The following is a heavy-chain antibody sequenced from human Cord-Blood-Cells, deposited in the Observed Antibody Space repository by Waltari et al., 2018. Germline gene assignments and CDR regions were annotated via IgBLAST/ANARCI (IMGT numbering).Heavy chain of an antibody. CDR1: GYTFTGYY. CDR2: INPNSGGT. J-gene: IGHJ4*02. V-gene: IGHV1-2*02. CDR3: ARGGIEYSSSLVNPYYFDY. Sequence: QVQLVQSGAEVKKPGASVKVSCKASGYTFTGYYMHWVRQAPGQGLEWMGWINPNSGGTNYAQKCQGRVTMTRDTSISTAYMELSRLRSDDTAVYYCARGGIEYSSSLVNPYYFDYWGQGTLVTVSS. D-gene: IGHD6-6*01.